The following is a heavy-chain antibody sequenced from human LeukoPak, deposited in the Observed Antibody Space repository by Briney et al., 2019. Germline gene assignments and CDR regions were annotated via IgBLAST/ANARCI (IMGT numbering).Heavy chain of an antibody. CDR1: RFMFSNYW. Sequence: GGSLRLSCAASRFMFSNYWMSWVRQAPGKGLEWVAIISNDGSRKYYAHSVEGRFTISRDNSKNTLYLQMDSLRAEDTAVYYCARDRAWNYFDYWGQRTLVTVSS. D-gene: IGHD3-3*01. J-gene: IGHJ4*02. CDR3: ARDRAWNYFDY. V-gene: IGHV3-30*03. CDR2: ISNDGSRK.